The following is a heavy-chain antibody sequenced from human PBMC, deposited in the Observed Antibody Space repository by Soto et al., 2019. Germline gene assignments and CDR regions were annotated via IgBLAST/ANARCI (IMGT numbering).Heavy chain of an antibody. J-gene: IGHJ4*02. D-gene: IGHD1-26*01. CDR1: GNTFSYRY. Sequence: QMQLVQSGAEVTKTGSSVTVSCQALGNTFSYRYLHWVRQAPGQALEWMGWIAPFSGDVHYAQKFQERVTLTRDRSINKAYMGMSSLRSEDTAIYFCASGGAGSGPFTWELPDHWGQGTLVTVSS. CDR2: IAPFSGDV. V-gene: IGHV1-45*02. CDR3: ASGGAGSGPFTWELPDH.